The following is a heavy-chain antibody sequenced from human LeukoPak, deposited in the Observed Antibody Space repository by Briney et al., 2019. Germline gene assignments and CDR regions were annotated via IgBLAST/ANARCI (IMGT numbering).Heavy chain of an antibody. CDR1: GFTFSSYA. CDR3: AKQDVLRYFDWLPDIFDY. D-gene: IGHD3-9*01. CDR2: ISGSGGST. Sequence: GGSLRLSCAASGFTFSSYAMSWVRQAPGKGLEWVSAISGSGGSTYCADSVKGRFTISRDNSKNTLYLQMNSLRAEDTAVYYCAKQDVLRYFDWLPDIFDYWGQGTLVTVSS. V-gene: IGHV3-23*01. J-gene: IGHJ4*02.